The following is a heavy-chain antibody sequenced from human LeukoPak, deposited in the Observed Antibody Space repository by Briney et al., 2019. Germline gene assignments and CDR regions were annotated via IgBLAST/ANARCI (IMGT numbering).Heavy chain of an antibody. D-gene: IGHD2-15*01. CDR2: IYYHENT. V-gene: IGHV4-39*01. J-gene: IGHJ5*02. Sequence: SETLSLTCTVSGGSISSSSDYWGWIRQAPGKGLEWIGSIYYHENTYYNSSLKSRVTISVDTSKNQFSLRLSSVTAADTAVYYCARFFSAATWGYNWFDPWGQGTLVTVSS. CDR3: ARFFSAATWGYNWFDP. CDR1: GGSISSSSDY.